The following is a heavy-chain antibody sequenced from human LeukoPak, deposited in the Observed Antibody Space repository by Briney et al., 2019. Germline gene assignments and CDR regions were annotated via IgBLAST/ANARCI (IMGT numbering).Heavy chain of an antibody. CDR1: GYTFTGYY. V-gene: IGHV1-2*02. CDR3: ARGEVKRAVADYGMDV. D-gene: IGHD6-19*01. Sequence: ASVKVSCKASGYTFTGYYMHWVRQAPGQGLEWMGWINPNSGGTNYAQKFQGRVTMTRDTSISTAYMELSRLRSDDTAVYYCARGEVKRAVADYGMDVWGQGTTVTVSS. J-gene: IGHJ6*02. CDR2: INPNSGGT.